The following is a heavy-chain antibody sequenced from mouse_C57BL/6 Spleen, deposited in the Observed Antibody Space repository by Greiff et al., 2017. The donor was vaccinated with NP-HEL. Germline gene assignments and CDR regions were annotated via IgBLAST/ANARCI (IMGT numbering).Heavy chain of an antibody. J-gene: IGHJ3*01. V-gene: IGHV1-50*01. D-gene: IGHD2-10*01. Sequence: QVQLQQPGAELVKPGASVKLSCKASGYTFTSYWMQWVKQRPGQGLEWIGEIDPSDSYTNYNQKFKGKATLTVDTSSSTAYMQLSSLTSEDSAVYYCATYYCNYEAYWGQGTLVTVSA. CDR3: ATYYCNYEAY. CDR1: GYTFTSYW. CDR2: IDPSDSYT.